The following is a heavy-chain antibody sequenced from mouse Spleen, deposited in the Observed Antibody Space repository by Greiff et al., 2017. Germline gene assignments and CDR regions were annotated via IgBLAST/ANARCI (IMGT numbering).Heavy chain of an antibody. CDR1: GYAFTNYL. CDR3: ARSGDYEGFAY. V-gene: IGHV1-54*01. D-gene: IGHD2-4*01. Sequence: QVQLQQSGAELVRPGTSVKVSCKASGYAFTNYLIEWVKQRPGQGLEWIGVINPGSGGTNYNEKFKGKATLTADKSSSTAYMQLSSLTSDDSAVYFCARSGDYEGFAYWGQGTLVTVSA. J-gene: IGHJ3*01. CDR2: INPGSGGT.